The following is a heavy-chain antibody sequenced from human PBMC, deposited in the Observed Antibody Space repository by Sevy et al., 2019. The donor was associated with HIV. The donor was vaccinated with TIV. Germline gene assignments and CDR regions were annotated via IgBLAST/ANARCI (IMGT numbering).Heavy chain of an antibody. CDR3: AKGVSWLVLGGYFDY. Sequence: GGSLRLSCEASGFTFRSYAMSWVRQAPGKGLEWVSGIIGSGDNTYYADSVKGRFTVSRANSKNTLYVQMNSLRAEDTAVYYCAKGVSWLVLGGYFDYWGQGTPVTVSS. J-gene: IGHJ4*02. V-gene: IGHV3-23*01. D-gene: IGHD6-19*01. CDR2: IIGSGDNT. CDR1: GFTFRSYA.